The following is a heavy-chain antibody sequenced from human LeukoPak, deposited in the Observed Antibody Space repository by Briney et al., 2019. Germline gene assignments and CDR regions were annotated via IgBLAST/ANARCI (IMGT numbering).Heavy chain of an antibody. CDR1: GFTFSKSG. CDR2: IKEDGGDK. J-gene: IGHJ4*02. V-gene: IGHV3-7*03. D-gene: IGHD6-19*01. CDR3: ATWSSGWQFDF. Sequence: GGSLRLSCAASGFTFSKSGMIWVRQAPGRGLQWVAQIKEDGGDKYYVDSVEGRFTISRDNDKTSVYLQMNSLRAEDTAVYYCATWSSGWQFDFWGQGTLVSVSS.